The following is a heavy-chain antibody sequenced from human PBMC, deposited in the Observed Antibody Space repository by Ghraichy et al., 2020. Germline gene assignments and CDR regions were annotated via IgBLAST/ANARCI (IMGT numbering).Heavy chain of an antibody. V-gene: IGHV4-39*01. J-gene: IGHJ5*02. CDR2: IYSSGST. D-gene: IGHD3-3*01. Sequence: SETLSLTCSVSGGSINSTTFYWGWIRQPPGKGLEWIGSIYSSGSTYYSPSLKSRVTISVDTSRNQFSLKLTSVTAADTSAYYCARHSIRRFLGWDNWFDPWGQGALVTVSP. CDR1: GGSINSTTFY. CDR3: ARHSIRRFLGWDNWFDP.